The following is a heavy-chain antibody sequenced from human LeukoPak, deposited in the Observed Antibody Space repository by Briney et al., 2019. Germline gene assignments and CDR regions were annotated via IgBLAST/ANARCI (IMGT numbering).Heavy chain of an antibody. CDR2: ISYDGSNK. V-gene: IGHV3-30-3*01. CDR1: GFTFSNSV. CDR3: ARDVTGASSL. D-gene: IGHD1-26*01. Sequence: GGSLRHSCAAPGFTFSNSVMYWVPPAPGKGLERVAVISYDGSNKYCGDSVKARLTISRENSKNTLSLKMNSLRAEDTAVYYCARDVTGASSLWGEGTLVTVSS. J-gene: IGHJ4*02.